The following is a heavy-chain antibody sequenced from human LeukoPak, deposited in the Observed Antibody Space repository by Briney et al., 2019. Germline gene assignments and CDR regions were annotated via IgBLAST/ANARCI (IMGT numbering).Heavy chain of an antibody. Sequence: PGGSLRLSCAASGFTFSSYGMHWVRQAPGKGLEWVAVISYDGSNKYYADSVKGRFTISRDNSKNTLYLQMNSLRAEDTAVYYCAKDGPSSTSCLDYWGQGTLVTVSS. CDR3: AKDGPSSTSCLDY. CDR1: GFTFSSYG. V-gene: IGHV3-30*18. J-gene: IGHJ4*02. D-gene: IGHD2-2*01. CDR2: ISYDGSNK.